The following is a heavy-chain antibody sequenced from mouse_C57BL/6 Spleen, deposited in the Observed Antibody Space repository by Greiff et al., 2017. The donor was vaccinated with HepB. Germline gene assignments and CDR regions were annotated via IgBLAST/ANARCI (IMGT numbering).Heavy chain of an antibody. D-gene: IGHD1-1*01. Sequence: EVQLQQSGPELVKPGASVKISCKASGYSFTGYYMHWVKQSSEKSLEWIGEINPSTGGTSYNQKFKGKATLTVDKSSSTAYMQLKSLTSEDSAVSYCARGAYYYGSTKNYFDYWGQGTTLTVSS. J-gene: IGHJ2*01. CDR3: ARGAYYYGSTKNYFDY. CDR2: INPSTGGT. V-gene: IGHV1-43*01. CDR1: GYSFTGYY.